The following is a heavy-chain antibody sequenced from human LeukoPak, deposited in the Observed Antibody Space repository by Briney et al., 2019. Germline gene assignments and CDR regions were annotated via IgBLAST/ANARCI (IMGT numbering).Heavy chain of an antibody. V-gene: IGHV3-33*01. J-gene: IGHJ4*02. CDR1: GFTFTNNG. CDR3: ARDLSYTSLDY. Sequence: GGCLRLSCAASGFTFTNNGFHWVRPAPGKGLEWVAAIWSDGSKRYYADSVKGRFSISKDNSKNTLYLQMNSLRAEDTAVYYCARDLSYTSLDYGGQGTLVTVPS. CDR2: IWSDGSKR. D-gene: IGHD2-2*02.